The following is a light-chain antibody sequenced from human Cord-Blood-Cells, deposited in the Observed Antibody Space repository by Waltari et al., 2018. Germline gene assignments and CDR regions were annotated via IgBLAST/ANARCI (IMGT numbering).Light chain of an antibody. CDR3: QQYDNLPYT. CDR2: DAS. CDR1: QDISNY. J-gene: IGKJ2*01. V-gene: IGKV1-33*01. Sequence: DIQMTQSPSSLSASVGDRVTITCQASQDISNYLNWYQQKPGKAPKLLIYDASNLETGFPSRFIGSGSGTDFTFTISSLQPEDIATYYCQQYDNLPYTFGQGTKLEIK.